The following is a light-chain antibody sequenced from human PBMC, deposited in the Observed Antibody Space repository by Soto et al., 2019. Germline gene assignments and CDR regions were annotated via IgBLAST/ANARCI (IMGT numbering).Light chain of an antibody. CDR2: DVS. J-gene: IGLJ1*01. Sequence: HSALTQPPSVSGSPGQSVTISCTGTSSDVGSYNRVSWYQQPPGTAPKVMIYDVSNRPSGVPDRFSGSKSGNTASLTISGLQAEDESDYYCSSYTSSSTYVFGTGTKVTVL. V-gene: IGLV2-18*02. CDR3: SSYTSSSTYV. CDR1: SSDVGSYNR.